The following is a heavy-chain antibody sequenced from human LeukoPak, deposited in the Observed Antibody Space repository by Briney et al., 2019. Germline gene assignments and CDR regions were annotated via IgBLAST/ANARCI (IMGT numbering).Heavy chain of an antibody. Sequence: GGSLRPSCAASGFTFDDYAMHWVRQTPGKGLEWVSLISWDGYSTYYADSVKGRFTISRDNSKNSLYLQMNSLRAEDTALYYCAKVFYGSGSYGTNYYGMDVWGKGTTVTVSS. D-gene: IGHD3-10*01. J-gene: IGHJ6*04. CDR3: AKVFYGSGSYGTNYYGMDV. V-gene: IGHV3-43D*04. CDR2: ISWDGYST. CDR1: GFTFDDYA.